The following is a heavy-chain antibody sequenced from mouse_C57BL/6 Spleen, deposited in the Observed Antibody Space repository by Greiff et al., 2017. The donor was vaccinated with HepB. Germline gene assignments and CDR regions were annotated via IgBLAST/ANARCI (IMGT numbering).Heavy chain of an antibody. J-gene: IGHJ4*01. CDR1: GYTFTSYW. CDR2: IHPNSGST. V-gene: IGHV1-64*01. CDR3: ARSHSHYGRGMDY. D-gene: IGHD1-1*01. Sequence: QVHVKQSGAELVKPGASVKLSCKASGYTFTSYWMHWVKQRPGQGLEWIGMIHPNSGSTNYNEKFKSKATLTVDKSSSTAYMQLSSLTSEDSAVYYCARSHSHYGRGMDYWGQGTSVTVSS.